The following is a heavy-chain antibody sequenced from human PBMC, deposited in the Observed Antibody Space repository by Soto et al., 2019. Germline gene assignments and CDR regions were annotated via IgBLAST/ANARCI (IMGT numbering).Heavy chain of an antibody. CDR3: ASLSSATIFGVVIIQGFDY. V-gene: IGHV4-39*01. D-gene: IGHD3-3*01. Sequence: SETLSLTCTVSGGSISSSSYYWGWIRQPPGKGLEWIGSIYYSGSTYYNPSLKSRVTISVDTSKNQFSLKLSSLTAADTAVYYCASLSSATIFGVVIIQGFDYWGQGTLVTVSS. CDR1: GGSISSSSYY. CDR2: IYYSGST. J-gene: IGHJ4*02.